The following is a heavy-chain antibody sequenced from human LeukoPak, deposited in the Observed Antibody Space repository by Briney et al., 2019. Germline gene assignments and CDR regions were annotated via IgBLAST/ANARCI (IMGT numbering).Heavy chain of an antibody. CDR1: GFPFSSYS. Sequence: GGSLRLSCAASGFPFSSYSMNWVRQAPGKGLEWVSSISGGTSYIYYADSVKGRFTISRDNAKNSLYLQMNSLRAEDTAVYYCARTNYDTTRGMDVWGQGTTVTVSS. D-gene: IGHD3-22*01. J-gene: IGHJ6*02. CDR3: ARTNYDTTRGMDV. CDR2: ISGGTSYI. V-gene: IGHV3-21*01.